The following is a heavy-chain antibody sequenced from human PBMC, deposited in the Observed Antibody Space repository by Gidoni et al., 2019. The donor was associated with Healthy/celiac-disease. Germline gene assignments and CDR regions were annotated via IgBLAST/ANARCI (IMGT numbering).Heavy chain of an antibody. CDR2: ISGSGVST. CDR1: AFTFSSHA. V-gene: IGHV3-23*01. J-gene: IGHJ4*02. D-gene: IGHD3-10*01. Sequence: EVQLLESGGGLVQPGGSLRLSCAASAFTFSSHAMSWVRQAPGTGLEWVSAISGSGVSTYYADSVKGRFTISRDNSKNTLYLQMNSLRAEDTAVYYCAKDAEKTKYGSGSYYSLFDYWGQGTLVTVSS. CDR3: AKDAEKTKYGSGSYYSLFDY.